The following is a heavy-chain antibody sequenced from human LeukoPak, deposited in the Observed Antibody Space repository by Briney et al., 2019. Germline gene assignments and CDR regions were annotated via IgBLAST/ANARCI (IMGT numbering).Heavy chain of an antibody. CDR3: ARGAYFRGVVASMMHYAFDI. J-gene: IGHJ3*02. CDR1: GYTFTSYG. Sequence: EASVKVSCKASGYTFTSYGISWVRQAPGQGLEWMGWISAYNGNTNYAQKLQGRVTMTTDTSTSTAYMELRSLRSDDTAVYYCARGAYFRGVVASMMHYAFDIWGQGTMVTVSS. D-gene: IGHD2-15*01. V-gene: IGHV1-18*01. CDR2: ISAYNGNT.